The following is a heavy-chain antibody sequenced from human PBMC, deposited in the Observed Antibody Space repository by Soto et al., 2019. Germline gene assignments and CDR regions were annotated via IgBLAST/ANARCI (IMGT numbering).Heavy chain of an antibody. D-gene: IGHD1-20*01. CDR2: ISHSGITI. J-gene: IGHJ6*03. CDR1: GFTFSDNY. V-gene: IGHV3-11*01. CDR3: ARVYNWDDRGDMDV. Sequence: QVQLVECGGGLVKPGGSLRLSGAASGFTFSDNYLSWILQAPGKGVEGVSYISHSGITIYYAHYVKGRFTISRDNAKNSLYLQMNSLRAEDTAVYYCARVYNWDDRGDMDVWGKGTTVTVSS.